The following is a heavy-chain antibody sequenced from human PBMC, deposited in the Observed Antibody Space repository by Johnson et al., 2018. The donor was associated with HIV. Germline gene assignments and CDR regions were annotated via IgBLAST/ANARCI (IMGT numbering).Heavy chain of an antibody. CDR1: GFTFSDYY. J-gene: IGHJ3*02. Sequence: VKLVESGGGLVKPGGSLRLSCAASGFTFSDYYMSWIRQAPGKGLEWVSGINWNGGSTGYADSVKGRFTISRDNAKNSLYLQMNSLRAEDTALYYCAKDPSRELLGAFDIWGQGTMVTVSS. D-gene: IGHD1-26*01. V-gene: IGHV3-20*04. CDR3: AKDPSRELLGAFDI. CDR2: INWNGGST.